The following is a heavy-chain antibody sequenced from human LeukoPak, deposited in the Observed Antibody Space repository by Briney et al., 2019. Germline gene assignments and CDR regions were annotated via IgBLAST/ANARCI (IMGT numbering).Heavy chain of an antibody. J-gene: IGHJ6*03. CDR2: IYHGGST. CDR1: GGSISSSSYY. V-gene: IGHV4-39*07. D-gene: IGHD4-17*01. CDR3: ARVGNGDYVFGYYYYYMDV. Sequence: SETLSLTCTVSGGSISSSSYYWGWIRQPPGKGLEWIGEIYHGGSTNYNPSLKSRVTISVDKSKNQFSLKLSSVTAADTAVYYCARVGNGDYVFGYYYYYMDVWGKGTTVTVSS.